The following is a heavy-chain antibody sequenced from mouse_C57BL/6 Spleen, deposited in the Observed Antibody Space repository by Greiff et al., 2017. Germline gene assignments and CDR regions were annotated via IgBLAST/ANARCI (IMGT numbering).Heavy chain of an antibody. Sequence: RVESGAELVRPGSSVKLSCKDSYFAFMASAMHWVKQRPGHGLEWIGSFTMYSDATEYSENFKGKATLTANTSSSTAYMELSSLTSEDSAVYYCAREGYDYEGAMDYWGQGTSVTVSS. CDR2: FTMYSDAT. CDR3: AREGYDYEGAMDY. CDR1: YFAFMASA. V-gene: IGHV1-49*01. J-gene: IGHJ4*01. D-gene: IGHD2-4*01.